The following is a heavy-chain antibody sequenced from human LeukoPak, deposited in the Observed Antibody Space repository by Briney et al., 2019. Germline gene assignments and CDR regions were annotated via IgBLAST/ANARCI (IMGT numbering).Heavy chain of an antibody. J-gene: IGHJ3*02. D-gene: IGHD1-26*01. CDR3: ARQGEVGANDAFDT. CDR2: IYTSGST. V-gene: IGHV4-4*07. Sequence: SETLSLTCNVSGASISSFYWSWIRQPAGKGLEWIGRIYTSGSTNYNPSLKSRVTMSVDTSKNQVSLKVSSVTAADTAVYHCARQGEVGANDAFDTCGQGTMVTVSS. CDR1: GASISSFY.